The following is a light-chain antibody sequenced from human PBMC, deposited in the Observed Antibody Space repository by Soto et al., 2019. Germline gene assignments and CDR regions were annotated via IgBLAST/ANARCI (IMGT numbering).Light chain of an antibody. V-gene: IGLV2-11*01. Sequence: QSALTQPRSVSGSPGQSVTISCTGTSSDVGGYNFVSWYQQHPGKAPKLMIYDVSKRPSGVPDRFSASKSGNRASLTISGLQAEDEADYYCCSYAGSYTHVFGGGTKLTVL. CDR3: CSYAGSYTHV. CDR1: SSDVGGYNF. CDR2: DVS. J-gene: IGLJ2*01.